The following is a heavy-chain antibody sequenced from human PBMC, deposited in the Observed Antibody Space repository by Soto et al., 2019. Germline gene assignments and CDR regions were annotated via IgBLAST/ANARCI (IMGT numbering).Heavy chain of an antibody. D-gene: IGHD6-19*01. CDR1: GGSISCYD. J-gene: IGHJ4*02. Sequence: PSETLSLTCTVSGGSISCYDWTWIRQPPGKGLEWIGYIFYSGVTNYNPSLKSRVTLSVDTSKNQFSLKLRSVTAADTAVYYCARVGSSGWSPDYWGRGTLVTVSS. CDR2: IFYSGVT. V-gene: IGHV4-59*01. CDR3: ARVGSSGWSPDY.